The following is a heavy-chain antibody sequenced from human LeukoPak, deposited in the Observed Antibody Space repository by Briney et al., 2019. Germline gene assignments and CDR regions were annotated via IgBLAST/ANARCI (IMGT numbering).Heavy chain of an antibody. Sequence: GGSLRLSCAASGFTFSNAWMSWVRQAPGKGLEWVGRIKSKTDGGTTDYAAPVKGRFTISRDDSKNTLYLQMNSLKTEDTAVYYCTTDNSGRVYYYYYMDVWGKGTTVTVSS. D-gene: IGHD6-19*01. CDR3: TTDNSGRVYYYYYMDV. V-gene: IGHV3-15*01. J-gene: IGHJ6*03. CDR1: GFTFSNAW. CDR2: IKSKTDGGTT.